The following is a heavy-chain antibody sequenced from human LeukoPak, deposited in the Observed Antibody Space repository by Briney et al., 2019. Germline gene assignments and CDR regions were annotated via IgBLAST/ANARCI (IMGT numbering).Heavy chain of an antibody. CDR1: GGSISSGGYY. V-gene: IGHV4-31*03. J-gene: IGHJ4*02. D-gene: IGHD6-19*01. CDR3: ARRAVAGGDDY. Sequence: SETLSLTCTVSGGSISSGGYYWSWIRQHPGKGLEWIGYIYYSGSTYYNPSLKSRVTISVDTSKSQFSLKLSSVTAADTAVYYCARRAVAGGDDYWGQGTLVTVSS. CDR2: IYYSGST.